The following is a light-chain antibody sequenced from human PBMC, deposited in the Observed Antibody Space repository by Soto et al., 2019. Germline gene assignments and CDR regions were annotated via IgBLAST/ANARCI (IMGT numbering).Light chain of an antibody. CDR2: DAS. J-gene: IGKJ4*01. CDR1: QSVSRNY. Sequence: PGVRATLSCGASQSVSRNYLAWFQQKPGLAPRLVIYDASTRATGIPDRFSGSGSGTDFTLTISRLEPEDFAVYYCQQYGSSPPVTFGGGTKVEIK. CDR3: QQYGSSPPVT. V-gene: IGKV3D-20*01.